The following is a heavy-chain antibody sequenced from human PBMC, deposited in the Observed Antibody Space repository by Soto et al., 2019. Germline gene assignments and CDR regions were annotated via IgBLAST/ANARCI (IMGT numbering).Heavy chain of an antibody. J-gene: IGHJ4*02. D-gene: IGHD3-22*01. CDR1: GGSISSGDYY. CDR2: IYSSGST. CDR3: ARDSYDSSGSSGYSFDY. V-gene: IGHV4-30-4*01. Sequence: QVQLQESGPGLVKPSQTLSLTCTVSGGSISSGDYYWNWIRQPPGKGLEGIGYIYSSGSTYYNPSLKSRVTISVDTSKNQFSLKLSSVTAADTAVYYCARDSYDSSGSSGYSFDYWGQGTLVTVSS.